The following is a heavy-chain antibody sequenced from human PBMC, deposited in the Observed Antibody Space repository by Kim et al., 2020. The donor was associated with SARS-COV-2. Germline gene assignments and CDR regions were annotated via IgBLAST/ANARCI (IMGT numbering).Heavy chain of an antibody. J-gene: IGHJ6*02. CDR2: IDPSDSYT. Sequence: GESLKISCKGSGYSFTSYWISWVRQMPGKGLEWMGRIDPSDSYTNYSPSFQGHVTISADKSISTAYLQWSSLKASDTAMYYCARLRRIGVLLWFGDGGMDVWGQGTTVTVSS. CDR3: ARLRRIGVLLWFGDGGMDV. CDR1: GYSFTSYW. V-gene: IGHV5-10-1*01. D-gene: IGHD3-10*01.